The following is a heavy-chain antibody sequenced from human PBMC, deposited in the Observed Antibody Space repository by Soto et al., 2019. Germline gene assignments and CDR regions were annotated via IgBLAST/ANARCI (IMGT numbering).Heavy chain of an antibody. CDR3: ARARKPTDAFDI. Sequence: GGSLRLSCAASGFNFNNYGMHWVRQAPGKGLEWVSFISSSGSTIYYADSVKGRFTISRDKAKNSLYLQMNSLRAEDTAVYYCARARKPTDAFDIWGQGTMVTVSS. J-gene: IGHJ3*02. CDR2: ISSSGSTI. V-gene: IGHV3-48*01. CDR1: GFNFNNYG.